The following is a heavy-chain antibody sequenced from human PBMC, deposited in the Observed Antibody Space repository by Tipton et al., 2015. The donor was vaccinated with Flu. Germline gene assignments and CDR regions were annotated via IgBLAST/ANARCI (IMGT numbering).Heavy chain of an antibody. V-gene: IGHV1-2*02. CDR2: INPNSGGT. CDR3: ARSQWELLFGFDY. CDR1: GYTFTGYY. Sequence: QLVQSGPEVKKPGASVKVSCKASGYTFTGYYMHWVRQAPGQGLEWMGWINPNSGGTNYAQKFQGRVTTTRDTSISTAYMELSRLRSDDTAVYYCARSQWELLFGFDYWGQGTLVTVSS. D-gene: IGHD1-26*01. J-gene: IGHJ4*02.